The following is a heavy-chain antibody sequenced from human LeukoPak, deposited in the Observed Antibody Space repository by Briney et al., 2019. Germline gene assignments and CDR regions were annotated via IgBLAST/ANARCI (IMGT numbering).Heavy chain of an antibody. CDR1: VFTFSSYG. CDR3: AKDLTTYYDFWSGFLDY. D-gene: IGHD3-3*01. J-gene: IGHJ4*02. V-gene: IGHV3-30*18. CDR2: ISYDGSNK. Sequence: HPGGSLRLSCAASVFTFSSYGMHWVRQAPGKGLEWVAVISYDGSNKYYADPVKGRFTISRDNSKNTLYLQMNSLRAEDTAVYYCAKDLTTYYDFWSGFLDYWGQGTLVTVSS.